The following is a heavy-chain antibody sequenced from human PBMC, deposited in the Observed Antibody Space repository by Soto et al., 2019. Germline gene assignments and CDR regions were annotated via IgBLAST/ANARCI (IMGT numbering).Heavy chain of an antibody. Sequence: ASVKVSCKVSGYTLIEVSMHWVRQAPGKGLERMGGFDTEDGETIYAQKFQGRVTMTEDTSTDTAYMELSSLRSDDTAVYYCATWRQLVLYNYFDXWGQGTLVTVSS. J-gene: IGHJ4*02. CDR3: ATWRQLVLYNYFDX. D-gene: IGHD6-13*01. V-gene: IGHV1-24*01. CDR1: GYTLIEVS. CDR2: FDTEDGET.